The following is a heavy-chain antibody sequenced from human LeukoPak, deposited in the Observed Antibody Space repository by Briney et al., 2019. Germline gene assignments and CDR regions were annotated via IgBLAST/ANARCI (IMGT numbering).Heavy chain of an antibody. CDR1: GGSISSCGYS. D-gene: IGHD3-16*01. Sequence: SETLSLTCAVSGGSISSCGYSWSWIRQPPGKDLEWIGYIYHCGSTNYNPSLKSRVPISVDRSKNQVSLKLSSVTAADTAVYYRARGRRGRAEYFQLWGQGTLVTVPS. V-gene: IGHV4-30-2*01. CDR2: IYHCGST. CDR3: ARGRRGRAEYFQL. J-gene: IGHJ1*01.